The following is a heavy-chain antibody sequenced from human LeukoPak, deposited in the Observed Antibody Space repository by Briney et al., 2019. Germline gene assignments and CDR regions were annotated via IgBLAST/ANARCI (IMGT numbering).Heavy chain of an antibody. CDR1: GFTFSSYS. CDR2: ISSSSSTI. J-gene: IGHJ4*02. D-gene: IGHD6-6*01. V-gene: IGHV3-48*01. Sequence: GGSLRLSCAASGFTFSSYSMNWVRQAPGKGLEWVSYISSSSSTIYYADSVKGRFTISRDNAKNSLYLQMNSLRAEDTAVYYCAREDPSSSWDYWGQGTLVTVSS. CDR3: AREDPSSSWDY.